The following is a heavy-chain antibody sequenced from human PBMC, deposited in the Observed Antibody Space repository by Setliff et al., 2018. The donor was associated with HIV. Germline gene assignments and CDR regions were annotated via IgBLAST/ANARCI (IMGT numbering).Heavy chain of an antibody. V-gene: IGHV3-23*01. CDR2: ISSGGGT. Sequence: PGESLKISCAASGFTFSSYSMNWVRQAPGKGLEWVSAISSGGGTYYEDSVKGRFTISRDNSKNTLYLQMNSLRAEDTAVYYCAKASVVNVVATTIWFWGQGTMVTVSS. D-gene: IGHD1-26*01. J-gene: IGHJ4*02. CDR3: AKASVVNVVATTIWF. CDR1: GFTFSSYS.